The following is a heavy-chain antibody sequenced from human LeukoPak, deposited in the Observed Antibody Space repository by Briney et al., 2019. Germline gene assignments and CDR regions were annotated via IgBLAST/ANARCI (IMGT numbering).Heavy chain of an antibody. CDR1: GDSISSSSYY. D-gene: IGHD6-6*01. CDR3: RFEAARLGGYYYYYMDV. J-gene: IGHJ6*03. Sequence: PSETLSLTCTVSGDSISSSSYYWGWIRQPPGKGLEWIGSIYYSGSTYYNPSLKSRVTISVDTSKNQFSLKLSSVTAADTAVYYGRFEAARLGGYYYYYMDVWGKGPRSPSP. CDR2: IYYSGST. V-gene: IGHV4-39*01.